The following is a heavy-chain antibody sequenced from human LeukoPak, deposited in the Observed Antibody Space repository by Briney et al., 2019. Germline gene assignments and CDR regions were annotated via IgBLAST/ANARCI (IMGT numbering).Heavy chain of an antibody. D-gene: IGHD3-10*01. CDR2: INTNTGNP. J-gene: IGHJ5*02. Sequence: ASVKVSCKASGGTFSSYAISWVRQAPGQGLEWMGWINTNTGNPTYAQGFTGRFVFSLDISVSTAYLQISSLKAEDTAVYYCASGVMVRGVQKFDPWGQGTLVTVSS. CDR3: ASGVMVRGVQKFDP. V-gene: IGHV7-4-1*02. CDR1: GGTFSSYA.